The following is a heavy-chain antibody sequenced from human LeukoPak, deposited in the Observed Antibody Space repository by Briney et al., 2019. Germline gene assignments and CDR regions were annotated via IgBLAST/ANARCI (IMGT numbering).Heavy chain of an antibody. D-gene: IGHD6-13*01. CDR3: AGDLGTVAAGSWWFDP. Sequence: SVKVSCKASGGTFSSYAISWVRQAPGQGLEWMGGIIPIFGTANYAQKFQGRVTITADISTSTAYMELSSLRSEDPAVYYCAGDLGTVAAGSWWFDPWGQGTLVTVSS. CDR1: GGTFSSYA. V-gene: IGHV1-69*06. CDR2: IIPIFGTA. J-gene: IGHJ5*02.